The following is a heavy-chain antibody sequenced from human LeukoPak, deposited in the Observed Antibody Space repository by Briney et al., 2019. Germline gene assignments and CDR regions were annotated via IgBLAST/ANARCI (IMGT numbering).Heavy chain of an antibody. CDR3: ARGESRGYSSSWYVLDY. Sequence: PSETLSLTCTVSGGSISNITYYWGWIRQPPGKGLEWIGSIYYSGSTYYNPSLKSRVTISVDRSKNQFSQKLSSVTAADTAVYYCARGESRGYSSSWYVLDYWGQGTLVTVSS. J-gene: IGHJ4*02. CDR2: IYYSGST. CDR1: GGSISNITYY. D-gene: IGHD6-13*01. V-gene: IGHV4-39*07.